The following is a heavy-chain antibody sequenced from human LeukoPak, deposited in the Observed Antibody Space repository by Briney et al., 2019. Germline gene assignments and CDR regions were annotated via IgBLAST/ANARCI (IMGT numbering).Heavy chain of an antibody. CDR1: GGSISSSSYY. J-gene: IGHJ6*03. CDR2: IYYSGST. D-gene: IGHD3-10*01. V-gene: IGHV4-39*07. Sequence: PSETLSLTCTVSGGSISSSSYYWGWIRQPPGKGLEWIGSIYYSGSTYYNPSLKSRVTISVDTSKNQFSLKLSSVTAADTAVYYCARGVYYYGSGTLGDYYYMDVWGKGTTVTISS. CDR3: ARGVYYYGSGTLGDYYYMDV.